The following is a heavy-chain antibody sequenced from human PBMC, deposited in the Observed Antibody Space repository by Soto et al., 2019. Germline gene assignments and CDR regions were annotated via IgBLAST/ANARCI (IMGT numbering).Heavy chain of an antibody. D-gene: IGHD2-15*01. J-gene: IGHJ6*02. CDR2: IIPILGIA. V-gene: IGHV1-69*02. Sequence: QVQLVQSGAEVKKPGSSVKVSCKASGGTFSSYTISWVRQAPGQGLEWMGRIIPILGIANYAQKFQGRVTNTANKYNRTGYMERGSLGSEDTAVYYCAREGGYCSGGSCYNYYYYGMDVWGQGTTVTVSS. CDR3: AREGGYCSGGSCYNYYYYGMDV. CDR1: GGTFSSYT.